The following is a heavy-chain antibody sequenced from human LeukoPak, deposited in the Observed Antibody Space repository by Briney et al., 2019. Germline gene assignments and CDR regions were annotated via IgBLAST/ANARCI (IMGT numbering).Heavy chain of an antibody. CDR1: GYTFTSYY. Sequence: ASVKVSCKASGYTFTSYYMHWVRQAPGQGLEWMGIINPSGGSTSYAQKFQGRVTMTRDTSTSTVYMELSSLRSEDTAVYYCAGDLNWNVRDYYYGMDVWGKGTTVTVSS. D-gene: IGHD1-1*01. CDR3: AGDLNWNVRDYYYGMDV. J-gene: IGHJ6*04. CDR2: INPSGGST. V-gene: IGHV1-46*01.